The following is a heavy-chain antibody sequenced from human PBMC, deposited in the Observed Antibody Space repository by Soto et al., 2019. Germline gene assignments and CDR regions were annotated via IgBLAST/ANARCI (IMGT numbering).Heavy chain of an antibody. Sequence: EVQLVESGGGLVQPGGSLRLSCAASGFTLSGRSMHWVRQAPGRGLVWVSGIDNAGASSTYADSVKGRFTSSRDNAKNMLYLQMNSLRVEDTAVYYCARGWFGPDVWGKWTTFTVSS. CDR2: IDNAGASS. CDR3: ARGWFGPDV. V-gene: IGHV3-74*01. CDR1: GFTLSGRS. D-gene: IGHD3-10*01. J-gene: IGHJ6*04.